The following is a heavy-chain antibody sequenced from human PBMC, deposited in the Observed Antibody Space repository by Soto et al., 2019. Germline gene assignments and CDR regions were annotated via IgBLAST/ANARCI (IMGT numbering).Heavy chain of an antibody. CDR3: ARDMDYYDSSGYSYYYGMDV. D-gene: IGHD3-22*01. CDR2: IWYDGSNK. J-gene: IGHJ6*02. V-gene: IGHV3-33*01. Sequence: LRLSCAASGFTFSSYGMHWVRQAPGKGLEWVAVIWYDGSNKYYADSVKGRFTISRDNSKNTLYLQMNSLRAEDTAVYYCARDMDYYDSSGYSYYYGMDVWGQGTTVTVSS. CDR1: GFTFSSYG.